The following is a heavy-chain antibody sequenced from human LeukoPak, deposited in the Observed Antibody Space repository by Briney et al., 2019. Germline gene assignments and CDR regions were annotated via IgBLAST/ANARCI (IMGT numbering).Heavy chain of an antibody. J-gene: IGHJ6*02. CDR2: ISYDGSNK. V-gene: IGHV3-30*18. CDR1: GFTFSSYG. CDR3: AKGPPDV. Sequence: GGSLRLSCAASGFTFSSYGMHWVRQAPGKGLEWVAVISYDGSNKYYADSVKGRFTISRDNSKSTLYLQMNSLRAEDTAVYYCAKGPPDVWGQGTTVTVSS.